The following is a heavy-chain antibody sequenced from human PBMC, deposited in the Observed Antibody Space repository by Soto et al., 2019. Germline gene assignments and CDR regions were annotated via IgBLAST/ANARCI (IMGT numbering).Heavy chain of an antibody. Sequence: LSLTCAVSGYSISSGYYWGWIRQPPGKGLEWIGSIYHSGSTYNNPSLKSRVTMSVDTSKNQFSLKLTSMTAADTAVYYCARDGSGSPDYWGQGTLVTVSS. D-gene: IGHD3-10*01. CDR1: GYSISSGYY. V-gene: IGHV4-38-2*02. CDR2: IYHSGST. J-gene: IGHJ4*02. CDR3: ARDGSGSPDY.